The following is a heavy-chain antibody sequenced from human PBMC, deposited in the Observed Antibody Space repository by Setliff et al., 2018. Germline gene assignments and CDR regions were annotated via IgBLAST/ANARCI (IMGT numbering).Heavy chain of an antibody. J-gene: IGHJ4*02. Sequence: SETLSLTCAVYGGSFSTYYWIWIRQSPGKGLEWIGTIYHSGSTNYNPSLNSRVAISVDTSENQFSLRLNSVTAADTAVYYCARLWISYESNTYFYPKYFDFWGQGTLVTVSS. CDR3: ARLWISYESNTYFYPKYFDF. CDR2: IYHSGST. CDR1: GGSFSTYY. D-gene: IGHD3-22*01. V-gene: IGHV4-59*01.